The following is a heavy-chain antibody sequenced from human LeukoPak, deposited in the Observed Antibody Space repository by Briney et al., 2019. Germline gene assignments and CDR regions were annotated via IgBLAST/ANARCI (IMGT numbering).Heavy chain of an antibody. Sequence: PSETLSLTCTVSGGSISSSSYYWSWIRQPPGKGLEWIGEINHSGSTNYNPSLKSRVTISVDTSKNQFSLKLSSVTAADTAVYYCASGYSSGRGDYWGQGTLVTVSS. CDR2: INHSGST. CDR1: GGSISSSSYY. J-gene: IGHJ4*02. CDR3: ASGYSSGRGDY. V-gene: IGHV4-39*07. D-gene: IGHD6-19*01.